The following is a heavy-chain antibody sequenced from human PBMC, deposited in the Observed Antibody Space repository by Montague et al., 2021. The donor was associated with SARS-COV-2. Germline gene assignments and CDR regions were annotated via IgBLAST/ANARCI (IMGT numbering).Heavy chain of an antibody. CDR2: ISGSGGSP. V-gene: IGHV3-23*01. Sequence: SLRLSCAASGFTFSSYAMSWVRQAPGKGLEWVSAISGSGGSPYCXDSXKGRFTISRDNSKNTLYLQMNSLRAEDTAVYYCAKDQQQLAAWGWFDPWGQGTLVTVSS. J-gene: IGHJ5*02. CDR1: GFTFSSYA. CDR3: AKDQQQLAAWGWFDP. D-gene: IGHD6-13*01.